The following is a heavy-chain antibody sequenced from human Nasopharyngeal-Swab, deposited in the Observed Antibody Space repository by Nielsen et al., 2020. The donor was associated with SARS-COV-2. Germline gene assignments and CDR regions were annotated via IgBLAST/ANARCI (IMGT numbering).Heavy chain of an antibody. Sequence: GESLKISCVASGFTFGDYSMTWVRQTTGKGLEWVSSISLISTYIDYTDSVKGRFTISRDNFKNSLYLEMNSLRAEDTAVYYCARDPGSTLLYYYYYMDVWGKGTTVTVS. J-gene: IGHJ6*03. CDR1: GFTFGDYS. CDR2: ISLISTYI. V-gene: IGHV3-21*01. CDR3: ARDPGSTLLYYYYYMDV. D-gene: IGHD2-15*01.